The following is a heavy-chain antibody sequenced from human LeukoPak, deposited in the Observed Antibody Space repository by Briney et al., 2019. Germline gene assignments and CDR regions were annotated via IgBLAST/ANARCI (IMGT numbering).Heavy chain of an antibody. CDR2: IYPGDSDT. CDR3: ARLNIVVVPAATHYYMDV. J-gene: IGHJ6*03. V-gene: IGHV5-51*01. CDR1: GYSFTRYW. Sequence: GQSLKISCKGSGYSFTRYWIGWLRQMPGKGREWMGIIYPGDSDTRYSPSFQGQVTISADKSISTAYLQWSSLKASDTAMYYCARLNIVVVPAATHYYMDVWGKGTTVTVSS. D-gene: IGHD2-2*01.